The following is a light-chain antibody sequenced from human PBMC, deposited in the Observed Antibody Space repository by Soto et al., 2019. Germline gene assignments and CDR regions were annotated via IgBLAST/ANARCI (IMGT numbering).Light chain of an antibody. CDR1: RSDVGNYNL. V-gene: IGLV2-23*01. Sequence: SALTQPASVSGSPGQSITISCTGTRSDVGNYNLVSWYQQRPGRAPKLMIYEGGKRPSGVSNRFSGSKSGTTASLTISGLQAEDEADYYCCSYAGSYTLYVFGTGTKVTVL. CDR2: EGG. CDR3: CSYAGSYTLYV. J-gene: IGLJ1*01.